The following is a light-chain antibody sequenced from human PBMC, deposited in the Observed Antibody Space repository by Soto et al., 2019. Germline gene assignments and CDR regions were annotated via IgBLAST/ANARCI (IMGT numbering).Light chain of an antibody. J-gene: IGKJ5*01. CDR3: QQLNSYPIT. CDR1: QGISNY. V-gene: IGKV1-9*01. Sequence: DVHLTQSPSFLSASVGYRFTLTCRASQGISNYLAWYQQQPGKAPKLLIYAASTLQSGVPSSYRGSGSGTEFTLTISSLQPEDFETYYCQQLNSYPITFGQGTRLEIK. CDR2: AAS.